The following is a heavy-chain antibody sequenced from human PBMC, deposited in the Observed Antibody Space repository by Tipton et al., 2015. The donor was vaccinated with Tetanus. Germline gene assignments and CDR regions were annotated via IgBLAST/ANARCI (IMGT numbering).Heavy chain of an antibody. CDR2: IHHSGLA. CDR3: ARNVYTVTNDAFDI. V-gene: IGHV5-10-1*01. Sequence: QSGPEVKKPGESLRISCQASGHNSASYWLSWVRQMPGRGLEWIAFIHHSGLAFSKPSLKSRVSISIDTSQNQFSLRLTSVTAADTAVYFCARNVYTVTNDAFDIWGHGTLVNVSS. D-gene: IGHD4-11*01. CDR1: GHNSASYW. J-gene: IGHJ3*02.